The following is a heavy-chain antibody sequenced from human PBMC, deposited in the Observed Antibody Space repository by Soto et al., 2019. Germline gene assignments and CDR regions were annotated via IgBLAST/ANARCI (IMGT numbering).Heavy chain of an antibody. CDR3: AHKGGGGAGMYV. CDR2: IYWADDK. J-gene: IGHJ6*02. Sequence: SGRRLVNPTQTLKLTCTLSGLPLSTSGVGVGWIGQPPGKALKWLALIYWADDKRYRPFLQSRVTITKDTSKNQVVLTMTNMDPVDTATYYCAHKGGGGAGMYVWGQGTTVTVSS. D-gene: IGHD2-21*01. CDR1: GLPLSTSGVG. V-gene: IGHV2-5*02.